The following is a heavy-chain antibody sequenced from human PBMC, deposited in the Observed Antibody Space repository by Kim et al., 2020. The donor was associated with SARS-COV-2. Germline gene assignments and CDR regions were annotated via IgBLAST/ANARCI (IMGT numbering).Heavy chain of an antibody. CDR2: ISAYYGNT. V-gene: IGHV1-18*01. CDR3: ARDDRNGRCSGWYPDWFDP. Sequence: ASVKVSCKASGYTFTSYGISWERQAPEQGLEWMGWISAYYGNTNYAQKLQGRVTMTTDTSTSTAYMELRSLRPDDTAVYYCARDDRNGRCSGWYPDWFDPWGQGTLVTVSS. D-gene: IGHD6-19*01. J-gene: IGHJ5*02. CDR1: GYTFTSYG.